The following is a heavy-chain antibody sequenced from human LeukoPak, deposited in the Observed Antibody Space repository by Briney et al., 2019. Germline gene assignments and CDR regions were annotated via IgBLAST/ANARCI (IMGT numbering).Heavy chain of an antibody. CDR1: GFTFSSYA. Sequence: GGSLRLSCAASGFTFSSYAMSWVRQAPGKGLEWVSAISGSGGSTYYADSVKGRFTISRDNSKNTLYLQMNSLRAEDTAVYYCAKDIVGATIVPYHFDYWGQGTLVTVSS. CDR2: ISGSGGST. CDR3: AKDIVGATIVPYHFDY. D-gene: IGHD1-26*01. J-gene: IGHJ4*02. V-gene: IGHV3-23*01.